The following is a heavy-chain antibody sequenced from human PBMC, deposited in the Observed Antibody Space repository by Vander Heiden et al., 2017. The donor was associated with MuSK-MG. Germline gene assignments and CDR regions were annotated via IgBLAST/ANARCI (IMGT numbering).Heavy chain of an antibody. J-gene: IGHJ3*02. CDR1: GGSISSSSYY. CDR2: IYYSGST. Sequence: QLQLPESGPGLVKPSETLSLTCTVSGGSISSSSYYWGWIRQPPGKGLEWIGSIYYSGSTYYNPSLKSRVTISVDTSKKLFSLKLSPVTAAETAVYYCARHAGPRAVAGDAFDIWGQGTMVIVYS. V-gene: IGHV4-39*01. CDR3: ARHAGPRAVAGDAFDI. D-gene: IGHD6-19*01.